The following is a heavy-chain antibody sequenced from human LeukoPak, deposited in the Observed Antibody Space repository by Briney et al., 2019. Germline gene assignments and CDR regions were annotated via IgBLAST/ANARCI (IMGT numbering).Heavy chain of an antibody. D-gene: IGHD3-10*01. CDR3: ANLLLGAFDI. Sequence: QAGGSLRLSCAASGFTFSSYAVHWVRQAPGKGLEWVTVISYDGSDKYYADSVKGRFTISRDNSKNTLYLQMNSLRVEDTAIYYCANLLLGAFDIWGQGTMVTVSS. V-gene: IGHV3-30*04. CDR2: ISYDGSDK. J-gene: IGHJ3*02. CDR1: GFTFSSYA.